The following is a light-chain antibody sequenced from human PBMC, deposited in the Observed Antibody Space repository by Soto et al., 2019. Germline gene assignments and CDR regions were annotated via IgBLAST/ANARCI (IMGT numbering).Light chain of an antibody. V-gene: IGKV1-27*01. CDR2: AAS. Sequence: DIQMTQSPSSLSAFVGDRVTITCRASQGISNYLAWYQQIPGKVPKLLISAASTLQSGVPSRFSGSGSGTDFTITISSLQPEDVATYYCQKYTNVPAFGGGTKVEIK. CDR1: QGISNY. J-gene: IGKJ4*01. CDR3: QKYTNVPA.